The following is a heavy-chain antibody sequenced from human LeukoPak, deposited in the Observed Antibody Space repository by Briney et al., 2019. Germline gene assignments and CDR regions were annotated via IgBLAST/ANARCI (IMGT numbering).Heavy chain of an antibody. J-gene: IGHJ4*02. Sequence: ASVKVSCKASGGTFSSYAISWVRQAPGQGLEWMGRIIPILGIANYAQKFQGRVTITADKSTSTAYMELSSLRSEDTAVYYCAREEAAAAVPFDYWGQGTLVTVSS. CDR3: AREEAAAAVPFDY. D-gene: IGHD6-13*01. CDR1: GGTFSSYA. V-gene: IGHV1-69*04. CDR2: IIPILGIA.